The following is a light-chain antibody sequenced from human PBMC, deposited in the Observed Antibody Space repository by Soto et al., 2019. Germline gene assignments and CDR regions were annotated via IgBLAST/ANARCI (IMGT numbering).Light chain of an antibody. CDR2: AAS. CDR3: QHLNSYPLT. CDR1: QGISSY. J-gene: IGKJ4*01. V-gene: IGKV1-9*01. Sequence: DIQLTQSPSFLSASVGDRVTITRRASQGISSYLAWYQQKPGKAPKLLIYAASTLQSGVPSRFSGSGSGTEFTLTISSLQPEDFATYYCQHLNSYPLTFGGGTKVEIK.